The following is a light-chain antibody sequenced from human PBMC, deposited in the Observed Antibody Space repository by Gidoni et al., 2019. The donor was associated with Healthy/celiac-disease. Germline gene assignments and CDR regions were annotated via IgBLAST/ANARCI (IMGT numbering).Light chain of an antibody. V-gene: IGKV3-11*01. CDR1: QSVSSY. J-gene: IGKJ4*01. CDR3: QQRSNWPLT. Sequence: ETVLTQSPATLSFSPGERATLSCRASQSVSSYLAWYQQKPGKAPRLLIYDASNRATGIPARFSGSGSGTDFTLTISSLEPEDFAVYYCQQRSNWPLTFGGGTKVEIK. CDR2: DAS.